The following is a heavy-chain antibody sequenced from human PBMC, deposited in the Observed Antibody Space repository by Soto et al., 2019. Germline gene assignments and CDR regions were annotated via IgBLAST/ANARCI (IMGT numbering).Heavy chain of an antibody. CDR3: AKDVDYGDYYYIDY. CDR1: GFTFSSYA. CDR2: ISGSGGST. J-gene: IGHJ4*02. Sequence: GGSLRLSCAASGFTFSSYAMSWVRQAPGKGLEWVSAISGSGGSTYYADSVKGRFTISRDNSKNTLYLQMNSLRAEDTAVYYCAKDVDYGDYYYIDYWGQGTLVTVSS. V-gene: IGHV3-23*01. D-gene: IGHD4-17*01.